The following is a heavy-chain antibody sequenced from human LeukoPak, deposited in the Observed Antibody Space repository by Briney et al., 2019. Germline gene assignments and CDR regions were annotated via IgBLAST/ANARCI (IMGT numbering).Heavy chain of an antibody. CDR3: ARTYYPEVVVPAAIRLWYFDL. CDR1: GFTFSSYA. D-gene: IGHD2-2*02. Sequence: GGSLRLSCAASGFTFSSYAMHWVRQAPGKGLEWVAVISYDGSNKYYADSVKGRFTISRDNSKNTLYLQMNSLRAEDTAVYYCARTYYPEVVVPAAIRLWYFDLWGRGTLVTVSS. CDR2: ISYDGSNK. V-gene: IGHV3-30-3*01. J-gene: IGHJ2*01.